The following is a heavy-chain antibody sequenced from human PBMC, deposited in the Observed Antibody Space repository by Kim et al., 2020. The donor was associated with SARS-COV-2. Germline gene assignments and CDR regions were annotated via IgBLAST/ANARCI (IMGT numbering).Heavy chain of an antibody. V-gene: IGHV3-30-3*01. J-gene: IGHJ4*02. CDR1: GFTFSSYA. D-gene: IGHD1-26*01. CDR3: ARGIGRDY. Sequence: GGSLRLSCAASGFTFSSYAMHWVRQAPGKGLEWVAVISYDGSNKYYADSVKGRFTISRDNSKNTLYLQMNSLRAEDTAVYYCARGIGRDYWGQGTLVTVSS. CDR2: ISYDGSNK.